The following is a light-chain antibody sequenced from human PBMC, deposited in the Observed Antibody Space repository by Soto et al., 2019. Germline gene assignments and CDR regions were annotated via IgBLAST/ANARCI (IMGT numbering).Light chain of an antibody. CDR3: CSYAGDSTFV. Sequence: QSALTQPASVSGSPGQSITISCTGTRSDIGSYNLVSWYQQHPGKAPKLMIYEVSKRPSGVSNRFSGSKSGNTASLTISGLQAEDEADYYCCSYAGDSTFVFGTGTKVTVL. CDR2: EVS. V-gene: IGLV2-23*02. CDR1: RSDIGSYNL. J-gene: IGLJ1*01.